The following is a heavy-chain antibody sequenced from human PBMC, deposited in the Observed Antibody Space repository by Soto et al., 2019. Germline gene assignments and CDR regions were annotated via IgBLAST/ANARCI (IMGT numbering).Heavy chain of an antibody. V-gene: IGHV6-1*01. CDR1: GDSVTGNTAG. Sequence: PSQTLSLTCVISGDSVTGNTAGWNWIRQSPSRGLEWLGRTYYRSKWYYDYAGSVKGRMTINPDTSRNQFSLQLNSVSPEDTAVYYCASGMLVRWAYYVDVWGQGTTVTVSS. J-gene: IGHJ6*02. CDR3: ASGMLVRWAYYVDV. CDR2: TYYRSKWYY. D-gene: IGHD3-10*01.